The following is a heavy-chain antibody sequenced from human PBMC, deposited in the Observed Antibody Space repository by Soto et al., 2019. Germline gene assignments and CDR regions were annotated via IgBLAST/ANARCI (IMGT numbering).Heavy chain of an antibody. V-gene: IGHV3-23*01. J-gene: IGHJ6*02. D-gene: IGHD3-10*01. CDR1: GFTFSSYA. Sequence: PGGSLRLSCAASGFTFSSYAMSWVRQAPGKGLEWVSAISGSGGSTYYADSVKGRFTISRDNSKNTLYLQMNSLRAEDTAVYYCAKSSMVRGVISYYYYGMDVWGQGTTVTVSS. CDR3: AKSSMVRGVISYYYYGMDV. CDR2: ISGSGGST.